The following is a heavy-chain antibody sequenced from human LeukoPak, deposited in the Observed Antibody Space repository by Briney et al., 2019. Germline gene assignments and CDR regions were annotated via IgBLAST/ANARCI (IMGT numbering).Heavy chain of an antibody. V-gene: IGHV4-34*01. CDR2: INHSGST. CDR1: GVTLSSYA. J-gene: IGHJ4*02. D-gene: IGHD6-19*01. Sequence: GSLRLSCAASGVTLSSYAMSWIRQPPGKGLEWIGEINHSGSTNYNLSLKSRVTISVDTSKTQFSLKVSSVTAADTAVYYCARAEAVAVWTIDYWGQGTLVTVSS. CDR3: ARAEAVAVWTIDY.